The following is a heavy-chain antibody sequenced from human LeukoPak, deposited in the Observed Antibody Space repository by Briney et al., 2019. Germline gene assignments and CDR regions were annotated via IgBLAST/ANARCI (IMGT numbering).Heavy chain of an antibody. V-gene: IGHV3-7*03. Sequence: GGSLRLSCAAAGFTFSSYWMSWVRQAPGKGLEWVANIKQDGSEKYYVDSVKGRFTISRDNAKNSLYLQMNSLRAGDTAVYYCANLGYCTNGVCPRGYWGQGTLVTVSS. CDR3: ANLGYCTNGVCPRGY. D-gene: IGHD2-8*01. CDR1: GFTFSSYW. CDR2: IKQDGSEK. J-gene: IGHJ4*02.